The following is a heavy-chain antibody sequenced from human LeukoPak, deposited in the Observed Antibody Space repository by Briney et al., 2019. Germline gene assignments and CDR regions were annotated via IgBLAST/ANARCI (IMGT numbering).Heavy chain of an antibody. D-gene: IGHD4-17*01. Sequence: SVKVSCKASGGTFRSAAMSWVRQAPGQGLEWVGHIILMFGTTTYAQKFQGRVTISADESTTTVYMELSSLTSDDTAIYYCTRDEYKGSVTFNYWGQGTQVIVSS. CDR2: IILMFGTT. J-gene: IGHJ4*02. V-gene: IGHV1-69*01. CDR3: TRDEYKGSVTFNY. CDR1: GGTFRSAA.